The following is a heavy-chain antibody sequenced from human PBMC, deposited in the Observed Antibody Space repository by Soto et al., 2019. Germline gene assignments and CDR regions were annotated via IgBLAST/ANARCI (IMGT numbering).Heavy chain of an antibody. CDR2: IVVGSGHT. J-gene: IGHJ1*01. CDR1: GYTFTSSA. D-gene: IGHD6-6*01. V-gene: IGHV1-58*02. Sequence: SVKVSCKASGYTFTSSAMQWVRQARGQRLEWIGWIVVGSGHTNYAQKFQERVTITRDMSTSTAYMELSSLRSEDTAVYYCAVESCPRQLGPFWYCGQGTLDPVSA. CDR3: AVESCPRQLGPFWY.